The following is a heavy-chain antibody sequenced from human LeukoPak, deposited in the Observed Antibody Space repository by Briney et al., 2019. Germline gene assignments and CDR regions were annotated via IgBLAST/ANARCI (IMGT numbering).Heavy chain of an antibody. Sequence: SETLSLTCTVSGGSISSSSYYWGWIRQPPGKGLEWIGSIYYSGSTYYNPSLKSRVTISVDTSKNQFSLKLSSVTAADTAVYYCASGYSSSWSFDYWGQGTLVTVSS. CDR2: IYYSGST. D-gene: IGHD6-13*01. CDR3: ASGYSSSWSFDY. V-gene: IGHV4-39*07. J-gene: IGHJ4*02. CDR1: GGSISSSSYY.